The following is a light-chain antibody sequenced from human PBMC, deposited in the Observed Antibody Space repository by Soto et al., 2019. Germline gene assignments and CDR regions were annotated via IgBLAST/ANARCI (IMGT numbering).Light chain of an antibody. CDR1: SSNIGAGYD. Sequence: QSVLTQPPSVSGAPGQRVTISCTGSSSNIGAGYDVHWYQQLPGTAPKLLIYGNSNRPSRVPDRFSGSKSGTSASLAITGLQAEDEADYSCQSYDSRLSGYVFGTGTKGTV. CDR2: GNS. CDR3: QSYDSRLSGYV. J-gene: IGLJ1*01. V-gene: IGLV1-40*01.